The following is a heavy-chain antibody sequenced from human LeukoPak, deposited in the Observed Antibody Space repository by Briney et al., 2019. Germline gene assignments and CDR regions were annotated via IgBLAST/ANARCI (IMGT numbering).Heavy chain of an antibody. V-gene: IGHV3-64D*06. CDR2: ISSNGGGT. CDR1: RFTFSSFA. CDR3: VRRASYYYPDF. J-gene: IGHJ4*02. D-gene: IGHD1-26*01. Sequence: GGSLRLSCSASRFTFSSFAMHWVRQAPGKGLEYVSAISSNGGGTYYADSVKGRFTISRDNSKNTLYLQMSSLRAEDTAVYYCVRRASYYYPDFWGQGTLVTVSS.